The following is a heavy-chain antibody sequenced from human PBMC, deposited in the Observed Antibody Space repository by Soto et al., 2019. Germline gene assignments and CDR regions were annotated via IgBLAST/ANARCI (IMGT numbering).Heavy chain of an antibody. J-gene: IGHJ3*02. D-gene: IGHD3-16*02. CDR1: GGSIRSVGYY. CDR2: IYYSGST. V-gene: IGHV4-31*03. Sequence: QVQLQESGPGLVKPSQTLSLTCPVSGGSIRSVGYYWSWIRQHPGKGLQWIGYIYYSGSTYYNPSLKSRVTISVDTSKNQFALKLSSVTAADTAVYYCARVGVIGHAFDICGQGTMVTVSS. CDR3: ARVGVIGHAFDI.